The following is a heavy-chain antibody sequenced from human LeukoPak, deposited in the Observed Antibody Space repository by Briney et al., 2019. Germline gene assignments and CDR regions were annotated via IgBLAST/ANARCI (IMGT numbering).Heavy chain of an antibody. CDR2: IYSGGST. V-gene: IGHV3-53*01. Sequence: GGSLRLSCAASGFTVSSNYMSWVRQAPGKGLEWVSVIYSGGSTYYADSVKGRFTISRDNSKNTLYLQMNSLRAEDTAVYYCARDLGYSGSYGDAFDIWGQGTMVTVSS. CDR3: ARDLGYSGSYGDAFDI. CDR1: GFTVSSNY. J-gene: IGHJ3*02. D-gene: IGHD1-26*01.